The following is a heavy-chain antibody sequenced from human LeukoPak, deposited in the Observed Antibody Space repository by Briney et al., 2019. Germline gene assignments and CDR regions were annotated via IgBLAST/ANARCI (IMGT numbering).Heavy chain of an antibody. V-gene: IGHV3-21*01. CDR2: ISSSSSYI. CDR1: GFTFSSYS. J-gene: IGHJ5*02. D-gene: IGHD2-15*01. Sequence: PGGSLRLSCAASGFTFSSYSMNWVRQAPGKGLEWVSSISSSSSYIYYADSVKGRFTISRDNAKNSLYLQMNSLRAEDTAVYYCARLGSGGSSNWFDPWGQGTLVTVSS. CDR3: ARLGSGGSSNWFDP.